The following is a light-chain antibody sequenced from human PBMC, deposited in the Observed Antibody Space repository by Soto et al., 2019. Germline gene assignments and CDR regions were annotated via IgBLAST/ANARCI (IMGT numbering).Light chain of an antibody. Sequence: DIQMTQSPSTLSASVGDRVTITCRASQSTSTWLAWYQQRPGKTPKLLISEASKLESGVPSRFSGSGSGRAFILTISSLQHYDFSTSYCRQYLTYPYTFGQGTKVEIK. V-gene: IGKV1-5*03. J-gene: IGKJ1*01. CDR1: QSTSTW. CDR2: EAS. CDR3: RQYLTYPYT.